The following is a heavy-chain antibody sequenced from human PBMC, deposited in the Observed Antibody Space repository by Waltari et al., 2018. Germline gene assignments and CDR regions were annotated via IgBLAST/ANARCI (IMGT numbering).Heavy chain of an antibody. CDR3: ARDSQTAVTSFDY. Sequence: QVYLEESGGGVVQPGRSLRLSCAVSGFTFHTYAMHWVRQAPGKGLEWVSLISYDGSDKYYADSVKGRFTISRDNSEHTLYLQMNSLRTEDTAIYYCARDSQTAVTSFDYWGQGTLVTVSS. D-gene: IGHD4-17*01. CDR2: ISYDGSDK. J-gene: IGHJ4*02. V-gene: IGHV3-30*01. CDR1: GFTFHTYA.